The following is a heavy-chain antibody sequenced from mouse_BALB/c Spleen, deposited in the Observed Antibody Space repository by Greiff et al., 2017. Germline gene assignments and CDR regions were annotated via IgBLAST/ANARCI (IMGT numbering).Heavy chain of an antibody. V-gene: IGHV1-37*01. CDR2: INPYNGDT. J-gene: IGHJ3*01. Sequence: EVQRVESGPELVKPGASVKISCKASGYSFTGYFMNWVKQSHGKSLEWIGRINPYNGDTFYNQKFKGKATLTVDKSSSTAHMELLSLTSEDSAVYYCVGGYDGSSWFAYWGQGTLVTVSA. D-gene: IGHD2-14*01. CDR3: VGGYDGSSWFAY. CDR1: GYSFTGYF.